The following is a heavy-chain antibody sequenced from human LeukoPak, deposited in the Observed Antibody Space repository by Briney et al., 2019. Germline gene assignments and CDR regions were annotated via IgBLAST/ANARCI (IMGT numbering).Heavy chain of an antibody. CDR1: GYSFTSYW. V-gene: IGHV5-51*01. J-gene: IGHJ4*02. CDR2: IYPGDSDT. Sequence: ASVKVSCKGSGYSFTSYWIGWVRQMPGKGLEWMGLIYPGDSDTRYSPSFQGQVTISADKSISTAYLQWSSLKASDTAMYYCARSFYYDSSGYPFDYWGQGTLVTVSS. D-gene: IGHD3-22*01. CDR3: ARSFYYDSSGYPFDY.